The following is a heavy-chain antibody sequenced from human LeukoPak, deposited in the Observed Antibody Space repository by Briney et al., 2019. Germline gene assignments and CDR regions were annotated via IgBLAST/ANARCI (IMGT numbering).Heavy chain of an antibody. CDR1: GFTFSSYG. D-gene: IGHD2-2*01. Sequence: GGSLRLSCAASGFTFSSYGMSWVRQAPGKGLEWVSAISGSGGSTYYADSVKGRFTISRDNSKNTLYLQMNSLRAEDTAVYYCSKWKAIVLVPAARSPIDYWGQGILVTVSS. V-gene: IGHV3-23*01. J-gene: IGHJ4*02. CDR3: SKWKAIVLVPAARSPIDY. CDR2: ISGSGGST.